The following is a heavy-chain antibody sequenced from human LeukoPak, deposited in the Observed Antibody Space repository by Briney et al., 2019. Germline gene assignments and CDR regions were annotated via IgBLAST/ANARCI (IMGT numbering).Heavy chain of an antibody. V-gene: IGHV1-69*05. J-gene: IGHJ4*02. CDR1: GGTFSSYA. Sequence: SVKVSCKASGGTFSSYAISWVRQAPGQGLEWMGGIIPIFGTANYAQKFQGRVTITTDESTSTAYMELSSLRSEDTAVYHCARLYCSGGSCYDYWGQRTLVTVSS. CDR3: ARLYCSGGSCYDY. CDR2: IIPIFGTA. D-gene: IGHD2-15*01.